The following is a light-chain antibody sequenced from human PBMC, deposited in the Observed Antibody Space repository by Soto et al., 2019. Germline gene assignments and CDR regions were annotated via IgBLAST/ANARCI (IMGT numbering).Light chain of an antibody. CDR2: GVS. CDR1: QSVSSY. J-gene: IGKJ1*01. CDR3: QYYGTSPQT. Sequence: EIVLTQSPGTLALSPGERATRACRASQSVSSYLAWYQQKPGQAPRLLIYGVSSRATGIPDRFSGSGSGTDFTLTISRLEPEDFAVYYCQYYGTSPQTFGQGTKVDIK. V-gene: IGKV3-20*01.